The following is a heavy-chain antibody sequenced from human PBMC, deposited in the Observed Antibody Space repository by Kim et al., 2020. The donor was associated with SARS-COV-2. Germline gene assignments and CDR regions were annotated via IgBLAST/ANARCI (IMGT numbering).Heavy chain of an antibody. J-gene: IGHJ5*02. CDR2: TGST. V-gene: IGHV4-59*09. CDR3: AGGRWFDP. Sequence: TGSTNYNPSLKSRVTTSIDTSKNQFSLKLSFVTAADTAVYYCAGGRWFDPWGQGTLVTVSS.